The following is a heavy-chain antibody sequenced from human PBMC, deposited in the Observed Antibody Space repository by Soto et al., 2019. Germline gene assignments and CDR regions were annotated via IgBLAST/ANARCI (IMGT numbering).Heavy chain of an antibody. CDR3: ARVRTTGTTWDEYFQH. V-gene: IGHV4-34*01. Sequence: SEIPSLTCAVCGVYFSGYYWSWIRQPPGKGLEWIGEINHSGSTNYNPSLKSRVTISVDTSKNQFSLKLSSVTAADTAVYYCARVRTTGTTWDEYFQHWGQGTLVTVSS. J-gene: IGHJ1*01. CDR2: INHSGST. CDR1: GVYFSGYY. D-gene: IGHD1-1*01.